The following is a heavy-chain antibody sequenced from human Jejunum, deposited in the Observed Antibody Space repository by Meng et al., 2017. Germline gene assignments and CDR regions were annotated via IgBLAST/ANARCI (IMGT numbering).Heavy chain of an antibody. CDR2: ISSSGGVI. V-gene: IGHV3-11*01. CDR3: VRDSDHLRLIRYDY. D-gene: IGHD3-16*01. CDR1: GFTFSDYY. J-gene: IGHJ4*02. Sequence: GESLKISCAASGFTFSDYYMSWVRQAPGRGLEWVSYISSSGGVIYYADPVRGRFTISRDNAKNSLYLLMNSLRGEDTAVYYCVRDSDHLRLIRYDYWGQGTLVTVSS.